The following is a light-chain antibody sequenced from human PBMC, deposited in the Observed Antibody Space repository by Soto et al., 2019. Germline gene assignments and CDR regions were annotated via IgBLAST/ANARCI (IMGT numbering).Light chain of an antibody. CDR2: EVS. CDR3: SSYTSSSTLYV. V-gene: IGLV2-14*01. Sequence: QSALTQPASVSGSPGQSITISCTGTNSDVGGYNYVSWCQQHPGKAPKLMIYEVSNRPSGVSNRFSGSKSGNTASLTISGLQAEDEADYYCSSYTSSSTLYVFGTGTKLTVL. CDR1: NSDVGGYNY. J-gene: IGLJ1*01.